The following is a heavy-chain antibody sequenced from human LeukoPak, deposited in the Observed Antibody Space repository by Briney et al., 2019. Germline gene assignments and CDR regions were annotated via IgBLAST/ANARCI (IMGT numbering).Heavy chain of an antibody. V-gene: IGHV4-59*01. CDR2: IYYSGST. J-gene: IGHJ6*03. Sequence: SETLSLTGTVSGGSINSDYWSWIRQPPGKGLEWIGYIYYSGSTNYNPSLKSRVTISVDTSKNQFSLKLSSVTAADTAVYYCALVATRGYYYYMDVWGKGTTVTVSS. D-gene: IGHD2-15*01. CDR3: ALVATRGYYYYMDV. CDR1: GGSINSDY.